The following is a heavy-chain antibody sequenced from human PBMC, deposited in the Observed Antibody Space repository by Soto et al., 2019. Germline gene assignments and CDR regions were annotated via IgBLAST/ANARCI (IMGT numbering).Heavy chain of an antibody. Sequence: QVQLVQSGAEVKNPGASVKISCRASGYTFVSHYMHWVRQAPGQGLEWMGIINPSSGTATYTQQFQGRVTMTTDTSTNSVSLEMNTLKTDDTAVYYCARDRWGPPDYWGQGTLVTVSS. V-gene: IGHV1-46*01. CDR2: INPSSGTA. CDR1: GYTFVSHY. CDR3: ARDRWGPPDY. J-gene: IGHJ4*02. D-gene: IGHD2-21*02.